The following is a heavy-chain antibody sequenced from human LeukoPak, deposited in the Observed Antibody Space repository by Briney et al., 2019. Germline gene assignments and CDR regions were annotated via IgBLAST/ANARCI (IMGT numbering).Heavy chain of an antibody. CDR1: GGSFSGYY. J-gene: IGHJ4*02. V-gene: IGHV4-34*01. CDR3: ARGRQRSTRYYDSSGYYYVCYFDY. D-gene: IGHD3-22*01. Sequence: PSETLSLTCAVYGGSFSGYYWSWIRQPPGKGLEWIGEINHSGSTNYNPSLKSRVTISVDTSKNQFSLKLSSVTAADTAVYYCARGRQRSTRYYDSSGYYYVCYFDYWGQGTLVTVSS. CDR2: INHSGST.